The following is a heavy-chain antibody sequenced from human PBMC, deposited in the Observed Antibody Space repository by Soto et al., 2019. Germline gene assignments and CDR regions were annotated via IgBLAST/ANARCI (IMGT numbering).Heavy chain of an antibody. CDR3: ARDRHWGIAARPMYYFDY. Sequence: QVQLVESGGVLVKPGGSLRLSCAASGFTFSDYYMSWIRQAPGKGLEWVSYISSSGSTIYYADSVKGRFTISRDNAKNSLYLHMNSLRAEDTAVYYCARDRHWGIAARPMYYFDYWGQGTLVTVSS. CDR2: ISSSGSTI. CDR1: GFTFSDYY. D-gene: IGHD6-6*01. J-gene: IGHJ4*02. V-gene: IGHV3-11*01.